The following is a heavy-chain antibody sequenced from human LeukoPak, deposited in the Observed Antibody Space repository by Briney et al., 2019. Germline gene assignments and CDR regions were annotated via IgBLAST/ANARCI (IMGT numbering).Heavy chain of an antibody. D-gene: IGHD6-13*01. J-gene: IGHJ5*02. Sequence: PSETLSLTCTVSGGSISISSYYWGWIRQPPGKGLEWIGSIYYSGSTYYNPSLKSRVTISVDTSKNQFSLKLSSVTAADTAVYYCASFDAASIAAAMPFDPWGQGTLVTVSS. CDR3: ASFDAASIAAAMPFDP. V-gene: IGHV4-39*01. CDR1: GGSISISSYY. CDR2: IYYSGST.